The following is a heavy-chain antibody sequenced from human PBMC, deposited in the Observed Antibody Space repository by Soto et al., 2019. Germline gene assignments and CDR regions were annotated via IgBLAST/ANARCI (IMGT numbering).Heavy chain of an antibody. CDR1: GFPFSDYY. J-gene: IGHJ6*03. CDR2: ISSSGSTI. D-gene: IGHD3-3*01. Sequence: GGSLRLSCAASGFPFSDYYMSWIRQAPGKGLEWVSYISSSGSTIYYADSVKGRFTISRDNAKNSLYLQMNSLRAEDTAGYYCARDTISIDYHYMDVWGKGTTVTVSS. CDR3: ARDTISIDYHYMDV. V-gene: IGHV3-11*01.